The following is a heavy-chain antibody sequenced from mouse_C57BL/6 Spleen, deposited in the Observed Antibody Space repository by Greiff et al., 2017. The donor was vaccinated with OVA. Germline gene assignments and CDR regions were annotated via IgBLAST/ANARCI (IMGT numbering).Heavy chain of an antibody. Sequence: QVQLKQSGAELVKPGASVKISCKASGYAFSSYWMNWVKQRPGKGLEWIGQIYPGDGDTNYNGKFKGKATLTADKSSSTAYMQLSSLTSEDSAVYFCARQDGWLLPWFAYWGQGTLVTVSA. CDR1: GYAFSSYW. D-gene: IGHD2-3*01. CDR3: ARQDGWLLPWFAY. CDR2: IYPGDGDT. V-gene: IGHV1-80*01. J-gene: IGHJ3*01.